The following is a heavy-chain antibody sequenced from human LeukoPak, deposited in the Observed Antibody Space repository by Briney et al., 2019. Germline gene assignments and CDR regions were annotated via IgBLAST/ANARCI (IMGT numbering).Heavy chain of an antibody. V-gene: IGHV3-9*03. CDR3: AKDIARDTDAFDI. CDR2: ISWNSGSI. CDR1: GFTFDDYA. J-gene: IGHJ3*02. Sequence: PGRSLRLSCAASGFTFDDYAMHWVRHAPGKGLEWVSGISWNSGSIGYADSVKGRFTISRDNAKNSLYLQMNSLRAEDMALYYCAKDIARDTDAFDIWGHGTMVTVSS.